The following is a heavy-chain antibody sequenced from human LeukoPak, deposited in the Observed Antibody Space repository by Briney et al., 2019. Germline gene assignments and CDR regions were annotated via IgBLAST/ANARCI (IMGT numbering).Heavy chain of an antibody. CDR3: VGLKMGLIYWFDP. D-gene: IGHD3/OR15-3a*01. CDR1: GGSISSSNW. J-gene: IGHJ5*02. CDR2: IYHSGST. V-gene: IGHV4-4*02. Sequence: PSGTLSLTCAVSGGSISSSNWWSWVRQPPGKGLEWIGEIYHSGSTNYNPSLKSRVTISVDKSKNQFSLKLSSVTAADTAVYYCVGLKMGLIYWFDPWGQGTLVTVSS.